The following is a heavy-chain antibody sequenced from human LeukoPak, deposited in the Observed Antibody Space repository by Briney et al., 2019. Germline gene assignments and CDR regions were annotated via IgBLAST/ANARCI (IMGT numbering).Heavy chain of an antibody. J-gene: IGHJ4*02. CDR3: ARGRRGYGYVDY. V-gene: IGHV4-39*07. Sequence: SETLSLTCTVSGGSISSDSYYYSWIRQPPGEGLEEIVSFHGGLIFYKSSLTSRVTISVGTSKSQFSLKLSSMTAADTAVYYCARGRRGYGYVDYWGQGTLVTVSS. CDR2: FHGGLI. CDR1: GGSISSDSYY. D-gene: IGHD2-2*03.